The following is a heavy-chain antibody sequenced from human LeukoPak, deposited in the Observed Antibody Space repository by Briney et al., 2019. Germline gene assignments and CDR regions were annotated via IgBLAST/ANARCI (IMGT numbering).Heavy chain of an antibody. Sequence: PGGSLRLSYAASGFTFSSYSMNWVRQAPGKGLEWVSSISSSSSYIYYADSVKGRFTISRDNAKNSLYLQMNSLRAEDTAVYYCARVLSYGPMYYYYMDVWGKGTTVTVSS. CDR1: GFTFSSYS. CDR2: ISSSSSYI. V-gene: IGHV3-21*01. J-gene: IGHJ6*03. D-gene: IGHD5-18*01. CDR3: ARVLSYGPMYYYYMDV.